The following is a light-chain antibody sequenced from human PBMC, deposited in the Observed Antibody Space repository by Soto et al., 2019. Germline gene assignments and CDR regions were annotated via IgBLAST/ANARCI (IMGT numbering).Light chain of an antibody. Sequence: DIQMTQSPSSLSASVGDRVTITCRASQDISSHLAWFQQKPGKAPKSLMFGASNLRSGVPSRFSGSGSGTVFTFTISSLQPDDFATYYCQQYHLYTWTFGQGTKVEIK. V-gene: IGKV1-16*01. CDR2: GAS. CDR1: QDISSH. J-gene: IGKJ1*01. CDR3: QQYHLYTWT.